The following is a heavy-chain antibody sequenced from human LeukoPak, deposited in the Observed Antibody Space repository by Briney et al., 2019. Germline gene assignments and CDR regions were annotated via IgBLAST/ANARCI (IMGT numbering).Heavy chain of an antibody. D-gene: IGHD2-15*01. CDR1: AFTCGTEN. V-gene: IGHV3-23*01. CDR3: AKISWDGRGTFY. J-gene: IGHJ4*02. CDR2: IRGGGENT. Sequence: PGGTLRLARAARAFTCGTENMRWVAQAPGKELEWVSAIRGGGENTYYADSVKGRFTISRDNSKDTLSLQMNSLRAEDTAVYYCAKISWDGRGTFYWGQGTLVTVSS.